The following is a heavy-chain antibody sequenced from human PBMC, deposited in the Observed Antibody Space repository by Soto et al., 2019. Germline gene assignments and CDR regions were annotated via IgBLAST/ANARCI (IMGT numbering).Heavy chain of an antibody. CDR1: GYTFTSYG. V-gene: IGHV1-18*01. Sequence: ASVKVSCKASGYTFTSYGISWVRQAPGQGLEWMGWISAYNGNTNYAQKLQGRVTMTTDTSTSTAYMELRSLRSDDTAVYYCARDLDPGDYSSGQGNEYFQHWGQGTLVTVSS. J-gene: IGHJ1*01. D-gene: IGHD4-17*01. CDR3: ARDLDPGDYSSGQGNEYFQH. CDR2: ISAYNGNT.